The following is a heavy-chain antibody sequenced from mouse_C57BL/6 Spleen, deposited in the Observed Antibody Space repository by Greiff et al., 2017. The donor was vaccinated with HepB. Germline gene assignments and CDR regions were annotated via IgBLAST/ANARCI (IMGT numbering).Heavy chain of an antibody. CDR1: GFSLTSYG. CDR2: IWRGGST. V-gene: IGHV2-5*01. J-gene: IGHJ2*01. Sequence: VKLQESGPGLVQPSQSLSITCTVSGFSLTSYGVHWVRQSPGKGLEWLGVIWRGGSTDYNAAFMSRLSITKDNSKSQVFFKMNSLQADDTAIYYCAKNLDYYGSSSFDYWGQGTTLTVSS. D-gene: IGHD1-1*01. CDR3: AKNLDYYGSSSFDY.